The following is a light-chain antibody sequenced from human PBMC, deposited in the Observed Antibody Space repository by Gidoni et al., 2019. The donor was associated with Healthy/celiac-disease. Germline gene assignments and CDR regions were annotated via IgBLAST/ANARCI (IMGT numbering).Light chain of an antibody. CDR1: QSISSY. Sequence: DIQTTPSPSSLSASVGDRVTITCLARQSISSYVNWYQQKPGKAPKLRIYAAFSLQSAVPSRFSCSGTGTDFTLTISSLQPEDFATYYYQQSYSTPPSTFGPXTKVDIK. CDR2: AAF. J-gene: IGKJ3*01. CDR3: QQSYSTPPST. V-gene: IGKV1-39*01.